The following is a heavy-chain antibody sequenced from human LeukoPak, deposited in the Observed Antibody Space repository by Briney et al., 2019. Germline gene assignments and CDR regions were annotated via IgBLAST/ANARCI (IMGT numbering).Heavy chain of an antibody. D-gene: IGHD3-9*01. Sequence: SGMSLRLSCAASRFTFRNYGMHWVRQAPGKGLEWVGRIKTKSEGGTIDYAAPVRGRFTISRDDSENTLYLQMNSLKTEDTALYYCSTDQGGDILTGCWGQGTLVTVSS. J-gene: IGHJ4*02. CDR3: STDQGGDILTGC. CDR2: IKTKSEGGTI. CDR1: RFTFRNYG. V-gene: IGHV3-15*07.